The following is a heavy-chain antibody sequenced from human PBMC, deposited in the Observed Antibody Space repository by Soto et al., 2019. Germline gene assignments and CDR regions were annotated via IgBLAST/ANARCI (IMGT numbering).Heavy chain of an antibody. J-gene: IGHJ5*02. CDR1: GGSFSGYY. D-gene: IGHD2-15*01. CDR2: INHSGST. CDR3: ARGRRRYCSGGSCYSWFDP. V-gene: IGHV4-34*01. Sequence: QVQLQQWGAGLLKPSETLSLTCAVYGGSFSGYYWSWIRQPPGKGLEWIGEINHSGSTNYNPSLKRRVTISVDTSKTQFSLKLSSVTAADTAVYYCARGRRRYCSGGSCYSWFDPWGQGTLVTVSS.